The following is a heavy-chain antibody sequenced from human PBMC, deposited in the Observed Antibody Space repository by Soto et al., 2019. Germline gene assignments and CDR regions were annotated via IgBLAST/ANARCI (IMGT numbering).Heavy chain of an antibody. CDR2: IIPILGIA. V-gene: IGHV1-69*02. J-gene: IGHJ6*03. Sequence: QVQLVQSGAEVKKPGSSVKVSCKASGGTFSSYTISWVRQAPGQGLEWMGRIIPILGIANYAQKFQGRVTIPADKSTSTAYMELSSLRSEDTAVYYCASEIGYCSGGSCYPYYYYYMDVWGKGTTVTVSS. CDR1: GGTFSSYT. CDR3: ASEIGYCSGGSCYPYYYYYMDV. D-gene: IGHD2-15*01.